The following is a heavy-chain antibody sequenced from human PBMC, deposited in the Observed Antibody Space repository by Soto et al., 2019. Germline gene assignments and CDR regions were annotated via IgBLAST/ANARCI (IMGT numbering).Heavy chain of an antibody. J-gene: IGHJ4*02. V-gene: IGHV5-10-1*01. D-gene: IGHD3-22*01. CDR2: IDPSDSQT. Sequence: GESLQISCKGSGYSFAGYWITWVRQKPGKGLEWMGRIDPSDSQTYCSPSFRGHVTISVTKSITTVFLQWSSLRASDTAMYYCARQIYDSDTGPNFQYYFDSWGQGTPVTVSS. CDR3: ARQIYDSDTGPNFQYYFDS. CDR1: GYSFAGYW.